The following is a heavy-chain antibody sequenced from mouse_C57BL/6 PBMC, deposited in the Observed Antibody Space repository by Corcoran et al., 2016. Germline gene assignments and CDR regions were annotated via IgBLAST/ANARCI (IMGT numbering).Heavy chain of an antibody. CDR2: INPNNGGT. Sequence: EVQLQQSGPELVKPGASVKISCKASGYTFTDYYMNWVKQSHGKSLEWIGDINPNNGGTSYNQKFKGKATLTVDKSSSTAYMELRSLTSEDSAVYDCARPYPLYAMDYWGQGTSVTVSS. CDR1: GYTFTDYY. CDR3: ARPYPLYAMDY. J-gene: IGHJ4*01. V-gene: IGHV1-26*01.